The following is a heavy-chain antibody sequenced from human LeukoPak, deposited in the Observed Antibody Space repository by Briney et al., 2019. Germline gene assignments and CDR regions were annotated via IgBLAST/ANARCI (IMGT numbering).Heavy chain of an antibody. V-gene: IGHV3-7*01. J-gene: IGHJ4*02. CDR1: GFTFSSSW. CDR3: TMGVELLPY. D-gene: IGHD1-26*01. CDR2: IKADGSEK. Sequence: GGSLRLSCAASGFTFSSSWMSWVRQAPGKRLEWVANIKADGSEKHYVDSAKGRFTISRDNAKTSLYLQMNSLRVEDTAVYYCTMGVELLPYWGQGTLVTVSS.